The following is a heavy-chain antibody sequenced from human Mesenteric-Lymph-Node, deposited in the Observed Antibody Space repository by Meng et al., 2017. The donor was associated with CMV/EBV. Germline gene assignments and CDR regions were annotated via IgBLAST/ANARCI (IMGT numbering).Heavy chain of an antibody. D-gene: IGHD5-18*01. J-gene: IGHJ4*02. CDR2: ISNTGDTI. CDR3: AKASIRYSYGYFDY. Sequence: GESLKISCDVSGFIFSDFYMSWIRQAPGKGLEWVSYISNTGDTIHYADSVRGRFTISRDNSKNTLYLQMNSLRAEDTAVYYCAKASIRYSYGYFDYWGQGTLVTVSS. V-gene: IGHV3-11*04. CDR1: GFIFSDFY.